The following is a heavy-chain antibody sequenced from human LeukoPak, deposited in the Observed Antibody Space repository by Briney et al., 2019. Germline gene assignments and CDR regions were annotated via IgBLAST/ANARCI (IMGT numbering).Heavy chain of an antibody. Sequence: ASVKVSCKASGYTFTSYDINWVRRAPGQGLEWMGWMNPNSGNTGYAQKFQGRVTMTRNTSISTAYMELSSLRSEDTAVYYCARGGNYYYYYGMDVWGQGTTVTVSS. J-gene: IGHJ6*02. D-gene: IGHD1-14*01. CDR2: MNPNSGNT. CDR1: GYTFTSYD. CDR3: ARGGNYYYYYGMDV. V-gene: IGHV1-8*01.